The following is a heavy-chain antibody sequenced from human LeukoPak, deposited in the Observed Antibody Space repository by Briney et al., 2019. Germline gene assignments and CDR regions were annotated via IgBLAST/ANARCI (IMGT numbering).Heavy chain of an antibody. J-gene: IGHJ6*02. Sequence: GGFLRLSCAASGFTFSSYSMNWVRQAPGKGLEWVSSISSSSSYIYYADSVKGRFTISRDNAKNSLYLQMNSLRAEDTAVYYCARGSPYYYGSGSYYKARDYYYGMDVWGQGTTVTVSS. CDR2: ISSSSSYI. V-gene: IGHV3-21*01. D-gene: IGHD3-10*01. CDR1: GFTFSSYS. CDR3: ARGSPYYYGSGSYYKARDYYYGMDV.